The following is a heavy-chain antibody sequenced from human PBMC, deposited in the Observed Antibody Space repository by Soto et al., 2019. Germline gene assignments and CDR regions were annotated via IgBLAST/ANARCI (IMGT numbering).Heavy chain of an antibody. CDR3: ARDFSSSADGFDY. CDR1: GDTFAGQY. J-gene: IGHJ4*02. Sequence: GASVKVSCKASGDTFAGQYIHWVRQAPGQGLEWMGWINPKTGGTNYARKFQGRVTMTRDTSMSTAYMELSRLRSDDTAVYYCARDFSSSADGFDYWGQGTLVTVSS. V-gene: IGHV1-2*02. CDR2: INPKTGGT. D-gene: IGHD6-6*01.